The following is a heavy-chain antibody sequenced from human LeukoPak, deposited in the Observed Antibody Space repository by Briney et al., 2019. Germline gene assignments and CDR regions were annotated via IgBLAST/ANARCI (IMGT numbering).Heavy chain of an antibody. CDR1: GYTFTGYY. CDR2: INPNSGGT. CDR3: ARSRTYYYDSSGLLVGDY. D-gene: IGHD3-22*01. J-gene: IGHJ4*02. Sequence: ASVKVSCKASGYTFTGYYMHWVRQAPGQGLEWMGWINPNSGGTNYAQKFQGRVTMTRDTSISTAYMELSRRRSDDTAVYYCARSRTYYYDSSGLLVGDYWGQGTLVTVSS. V-gene: IGHV1-2*02.